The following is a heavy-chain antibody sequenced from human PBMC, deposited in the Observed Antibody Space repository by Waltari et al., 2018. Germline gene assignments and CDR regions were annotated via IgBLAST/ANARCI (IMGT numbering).Heavy chain of an antibody. V-gene: IGHV3-48*01. CDR2: ISSSSSTI. D-gene: IGHD6-13*01. Sequence: EVQLVESGGGLVQPGGSLRLSCAASGFTFSSYSMNWVRQAPGKGLEWVSYISSSSSTIYYADSVKGRFTISRDNAKNSLYLQMNSLRAEDTAVYYCARDPRSGIAAAAPDYWGQGTLVTVSS. CDR1: GFTFSSYS. J-gene: IGHJ4*02. CDR3: ARDPRSGIAAAAPDY.